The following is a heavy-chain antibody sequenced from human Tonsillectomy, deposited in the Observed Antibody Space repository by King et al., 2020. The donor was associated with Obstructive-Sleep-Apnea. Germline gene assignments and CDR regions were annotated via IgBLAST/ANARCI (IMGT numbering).Heavy chain of an antibody. CDR2: IIPILGIA. CDR3: ASLTQNYYDSSGPFDY. J-gene: IGHJ4*01. D-gene: IGHD3-22*01. V-gene: IGHV1-69*04. CDR1: GGTFSSYA. Sequence: QLVQSGAEVKKPGSSVKVSCKASGGTFSSYAISWVRQAPGQGLEWMGGIIPILGIANYAQKFQGRVTITADKSTSTAYMELSSLRSEDTAVYYCASLTQNYYDSSGPFDYWGHGTLVTVSS.